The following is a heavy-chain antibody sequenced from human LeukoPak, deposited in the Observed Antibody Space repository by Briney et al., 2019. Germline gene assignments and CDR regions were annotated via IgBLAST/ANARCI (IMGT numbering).Heavy chain of an antibody. CDR2: INPSGGST. D-gene: IGHD3-10*01. V-gene: IGHV1-46*01. Sequence: GASVKVSCKAFGHSLTSYSMHWVRQAPGQGLEWMGIINPSGGSTSYAQKFQGRVTMTRDTSTSTVYMELSSLRSEDTAVYYCARDDITMVRGVITGIDYWGQGTLVTVSS. CDR3: ARDDITMVRGVITGIDY. CDR1: GHSLTSYS. J-gene: IGHJ4*02.